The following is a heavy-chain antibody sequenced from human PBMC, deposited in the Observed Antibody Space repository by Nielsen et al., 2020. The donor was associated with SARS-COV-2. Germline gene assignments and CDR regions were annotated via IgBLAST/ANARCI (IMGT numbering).Heavy chain of an antibody. D-gene: IGHD3-10*01. CDR2: ISSSSSYT. CDR3: ARDSTVGEYFDY. Sequence: SLKISCAASGFTFSDYYMSWIRQAPGKGLEWVSYISSSSSYTNYADSVKGRFTISRDNAKNSLYLQMNSLRAEDTAVYYCARDSTVGEYFDYWGQGILVTVSS. J-gene: IGHJ4*02. CDR1: GFTFSDYY. V-gene: IGHV3-11*05.